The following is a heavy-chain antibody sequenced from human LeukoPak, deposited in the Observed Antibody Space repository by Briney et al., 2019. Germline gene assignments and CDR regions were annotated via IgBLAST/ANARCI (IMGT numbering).Heavy chain of an antibody. J-gene: IGHJ4*02. D-gene: IGHD3-3*01. Sequence: GGSLRLSCVASGFTFSSHGMNWVRQAPGKGLEWVSSISSSSSYIYYADSVKGRFTISRDNAKNSLYLQMNSLRAEDTAVYYCARDRFLEWFMDYWGQGTLVTVSS. V-gene: IGHV3-21*01. CDR3: ARDRFLEWFMDY. CDR1: GFTFSSHG. CDR2: ISSSSSYI.